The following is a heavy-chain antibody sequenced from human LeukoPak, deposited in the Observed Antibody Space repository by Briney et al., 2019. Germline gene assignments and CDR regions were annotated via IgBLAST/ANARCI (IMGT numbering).Heavy chain of an antibody. D-gene: IGHD4-17*01. CDR1: GGSISSSSYY. J-gene: IGHJ2*01. CDR3: ATDAEYGDYGAYWYFDL. CDR2: IYYSGST. V-gene: IGHV4-39*01. Sequence: SETLSLTYTVSGGSISSSSYYWGWIRQPPGKGLEWIGSIYYSGSTYYNPSLKSRVTISVDTSKNQFSLKLGSVTAADTAVYYCATDAEYGDYGAYWYFDLWGRGTLVTVSS.